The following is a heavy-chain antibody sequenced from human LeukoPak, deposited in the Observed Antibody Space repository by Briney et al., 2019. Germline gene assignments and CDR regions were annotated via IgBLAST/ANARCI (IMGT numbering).Heavy chain of an antibody. V-gene: IGHV3-9*01. Sequence: GGSLRLSCAASGFTLDDYAMHWVRQAPGKGLEWVASISWNSGGMGYAGSVKGRFTISRDNAKNSLYLQMNSLRVEDTALYYCAKDQDSGGSGKGYFESWGQGTLVTVSS. CDR1: GFTLDDYA. J-gene: IGHJ4*02. CDR3: AKDQDSGGSGKGYFES. CDR2: ISWNSGGM. D-gene: IGHD3-10*01.